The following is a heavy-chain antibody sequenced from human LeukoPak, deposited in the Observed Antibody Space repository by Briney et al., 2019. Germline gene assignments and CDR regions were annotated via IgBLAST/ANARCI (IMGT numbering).Heavy chain of an antibody. D-gene: IGHD5-12*01. Sequence: SETLSLTCTLSGGSISTYYWSWIRQPPGKGLEWIGYIYHSGSTNYNPSPKSRVTISVDTSKDQFSLKLSSVTAADTAVYYCARGGGYASPIGYWGQGALVTVSS. CDR2: IYHSGST. V-gene: IGHV4-59*01. CDR1: GGSISTYY. CDR3: ARGGGYASPIGY. J-gene: IGHJ4*02.